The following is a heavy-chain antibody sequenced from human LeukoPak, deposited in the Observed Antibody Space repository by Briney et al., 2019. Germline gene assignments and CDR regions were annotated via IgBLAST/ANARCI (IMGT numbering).Heavy chain of an antibody. V-gene: IGHV4-31*03. Sequence: SQTLSLTCTVSGGSISSGGYYWSWIRQHPGKGLEWIGYIYYSGSTYYNPSLKSRVTISVDTSKNQFSLKLSSVTAADTAVYYCARWACGSGGDCHEFDIWGQGTLVTVSS. CDR1: GGSISSGGYY. CDR3: ARWACGSGGDCHEFDI. J-gene: IGHJ4*02. CDR2: IYYSGST. D-gene: IGHD2-21*02.